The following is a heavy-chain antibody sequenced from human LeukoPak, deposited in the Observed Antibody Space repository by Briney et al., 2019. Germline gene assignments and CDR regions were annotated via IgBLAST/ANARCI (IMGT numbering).Heavy chain of an antibody. CDR3: ARPRITPGYCSGGSCHPFDP. J-gene: IGHJ5*02. Sequence: KTSETLSLTCTVSGGSISSSRYYWGWIRQPPGKGLEWIVSIYYSGSTYYNPSLKSRVTISVDTSKNQFSLKLSSVTAADTAVYYCARPRITPGYCSGGSCHPFDPWGQGTLVTVSS. CDR1: GGSISSSRYY. D-gene: IGHD2-15*01. V-gene: IGHV4-39*01. CDR2: IYYSGST.